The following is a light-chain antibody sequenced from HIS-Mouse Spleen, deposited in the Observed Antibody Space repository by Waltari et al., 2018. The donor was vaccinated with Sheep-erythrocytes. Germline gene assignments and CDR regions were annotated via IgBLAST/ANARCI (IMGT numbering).Light chain of an antibody. CDR1: QSVLYSSNHKNY. V-gene: IGKV4-1*01. CDR3: QQYYSTLT. Sequence: DIVMTQSPDSLAVSLGERATINCKSSQSVLYSSNHKNYLAWYQQKPGQTPKLLIYWASTRESGVPDRFSGSGSGTDFTLTISSLQAEDVAVYYCQQYYSTLTFGGGTK. CDR2: WAS. J-gene: IGKJ4*01.